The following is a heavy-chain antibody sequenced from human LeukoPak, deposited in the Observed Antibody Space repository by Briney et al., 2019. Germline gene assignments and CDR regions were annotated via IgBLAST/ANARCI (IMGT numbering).Heavy chain of an antibody. CDR3: ARGDYDYVWGSYRNLNFDY. J-gene: IGHJ4*02. Sequence: SETLSLTCAVYGGSFSGYYWSWIRQPPGKGLEWIGEINHSGSTNYNPSLKSRVTISVDTSKNQFSLKLSSVTAADTAVYYCARGDYDYVWGSYRNLNFDYWGQGTLVTVSS. CDR1: GGSFSGYY. CDR2: INHSGST. D-gene: IGHD3-16*02. V-gene: IGHV4-34*01.